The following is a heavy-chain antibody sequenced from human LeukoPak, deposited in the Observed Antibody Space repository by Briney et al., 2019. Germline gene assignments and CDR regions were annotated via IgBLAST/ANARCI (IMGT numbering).Heavy chain of an antibody. Sequence: PGGSLRLSCAASGFTFSDYYMSWIRQAPGKGLEWVSYISSSGSTKKYADSVKGRFTISRDNAKNSLYLQMNSLRAEDTALYYCAKDVGSYYTGSYSTSDYWGQGTLVTVSS. V-gene: IGHV3-11*04. CDR3: AKDVGSYYTGSYSTSDY. J-gene: IGHJ4*02. CDR2: ISSSGSTK. D-gene: IGHD1-26*01. CDR1: GFTFSDYY.